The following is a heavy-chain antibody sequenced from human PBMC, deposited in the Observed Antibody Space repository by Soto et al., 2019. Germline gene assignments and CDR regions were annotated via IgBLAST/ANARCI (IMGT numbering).Heavy chain of an antibody. CDR3: ARLHWAGTPKADMDV. V-gene: IGHV5-51*01. Sequence: GEALKISCKGSGYSFTTYWIAWVRQMPGKGLECMGIIYPGDSDTRYTPSFQGQVTISADKSVSTAYLQWSSLKASDTAMYYCARLHWAGTPKADMDVWGQGTTVTV. D-gene: IGHD1-7*01. CDR2: IYPGDSDT. CDR1: GYSFTTYW. J-gene: IGHJ6*02.